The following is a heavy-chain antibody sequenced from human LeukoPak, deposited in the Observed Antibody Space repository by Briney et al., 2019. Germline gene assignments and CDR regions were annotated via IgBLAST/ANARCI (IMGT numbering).Heavy chain of an antibody. CDR2: MNPNSGNR. J-gene: IGHJ4*02. Sequence: GASVKVSRKASGYTFASYDINWVRQATGQGLEWMGWMNPNSGNRGYAQKFQGRVTMTRDTSISTAYMELSSLRSEDTAVYYCARVVGAIDYWGQGTLVTVSS. D-gene: IGHD1-26*01. CDR1: GYTFASYD. V-gene: IGHV1-8*01. CDR3: ARVVGAIDY.